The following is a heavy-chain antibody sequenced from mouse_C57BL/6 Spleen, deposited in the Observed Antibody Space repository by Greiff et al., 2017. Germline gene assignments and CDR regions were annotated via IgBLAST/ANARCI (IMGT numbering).Heavy chain of an antibody. D-gene: IGHD2-4*01. V-gene: IGHV1-64*01. CDR3: ARSGGYDYDVDAMDY. CDR2: IHPNSGST. J-gene: IGHJ4*01. Sequence: QVQLQQPGAELVKPGASVKLSCKASGYTFTSYWMHWVKQRPGQGLEWIGMIHPNSGSTNYNEKFKSKATLTVDKSSSTAYMQLSSLTSEDSAVYYCARSGGYDYDVDAMDYWGQGTSVTVSS. CDR1: GYTFTSYW.